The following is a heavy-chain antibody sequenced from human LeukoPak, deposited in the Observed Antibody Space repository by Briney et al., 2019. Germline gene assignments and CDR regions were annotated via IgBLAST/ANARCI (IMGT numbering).Heavy chain of an antibody. CDR1: GFIFGDYA. V-gene: IGHV3-49*03. D-gene: IGHD3-22*01. CDR3: TRDRHHYYDSSGYPYYFDY. CDR2: IRSKAHGGTT. J-gene: IGHJ4*02. Sequence: GRSLRLSCTGSGFIFGDYAMSWFRQAPGKGLEWVSFIRSKAHGGTTEYAASVKGRFTISRDDSKSIAYLQMNSLKTEDTAVYYCTRDRHHYYDSSGYPYYFDYWGQGTLVTVSS.